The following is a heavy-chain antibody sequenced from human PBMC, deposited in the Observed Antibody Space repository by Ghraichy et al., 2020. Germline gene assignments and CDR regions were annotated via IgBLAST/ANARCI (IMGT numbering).Heavy chain of an antibody. CDR2: ISSSGSTI. V-gene: IGHV3-11*01. J-gene: IGHJ6*03. CDR3: ARVGYYYDSTYMDV. CDR1: GFTFSDYY. Sequence: GGSLRLSCAASGFTFSDYYMSWIRQAPGKGLEWVSYISSSGSTIYYADSVKGRFTISRDNAKNSLYLQMNSLRAEDTAVYYCARVGYYYDSTYMDVWGKGTTVTVSS. D-gene: IGHD3-22*01.